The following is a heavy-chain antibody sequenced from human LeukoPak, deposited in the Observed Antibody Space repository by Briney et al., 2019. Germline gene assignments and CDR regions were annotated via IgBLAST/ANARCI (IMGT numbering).Heavy chain of an antibody. CDR1: GYSISSGYY. V-gene: IGHV4-38-2*02. CDR2: IYHSGST. J-gene: IGHJ3*02. CDR3: ARDEGYCSGGSCYRSAFDI. Sequence: PSETLSLTCAVSGYSISSGYYWGWIRQPPGKGLEWIGSIYHSGSTYYNPSLKSRVTISEDTSKNQFSLKLSSVTAADTAVYYCARDEGYCSGGSCYRSAFDIWGQGTMVTVSS. D-gene: IGHD2-15*01.